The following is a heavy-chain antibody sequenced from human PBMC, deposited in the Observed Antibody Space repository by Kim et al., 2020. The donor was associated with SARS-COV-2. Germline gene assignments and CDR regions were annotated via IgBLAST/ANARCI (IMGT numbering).Heavy chain of an antibody. CDR1: GGSISSSNYY. CDR3: ARQSPNSTPYYFDY. V-gene: IGHV4-39*01. CDR2: IYYSGRT. Sequence: SETLSLTCTVSGGSISSSNYYWGWIRQAPGKGLEWIGSIYYSGRTYYNSSLKSRVTISVDTSKNQFSLKLTSVTAADTAVYYCARQSPNSTPYYFDYWGQGTLVTVSS. J-gene: IGHJ4*02.